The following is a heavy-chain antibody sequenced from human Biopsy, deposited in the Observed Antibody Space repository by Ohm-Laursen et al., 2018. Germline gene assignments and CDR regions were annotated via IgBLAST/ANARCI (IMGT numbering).Heavy chain of an antibody. D-gene: IGHD4-11*01. J-gene: IGHJ4*02. V-gene: IGHV4-39*01. Sequence: TLSLTCTVSGGSITISSYYWGWIRQPPGKGLEWIANIYYRGSTFYNPSLKSRVTISVDTSKKQFSLNLSSVTAADTAVYYCARLDYSNYGFDYWGQGTLVTVFS. CDR3: ARLDYSNYGFDY. CDR2: IYYRGST. CDR1: GGSITISSYY.